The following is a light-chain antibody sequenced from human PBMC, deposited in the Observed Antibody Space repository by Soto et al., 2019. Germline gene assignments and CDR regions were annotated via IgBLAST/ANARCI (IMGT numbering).Light chain of an antibody. Sequence: DIQMTQSPSSLSASVGDRVTITCRAHQDISNYLAWYQQKPGKVPELLIYAASTLRPGVQSRFSGSGSGTVFKLTINNLQPEDVATYDCQKYNRAPNTFGRGTRLEIK. V-gene: IGKV1-27*01. CDR1: QDISNY. J-gene: IGKJ2*01. CDR2: AAS. CDR3: QKYNRAPNT.